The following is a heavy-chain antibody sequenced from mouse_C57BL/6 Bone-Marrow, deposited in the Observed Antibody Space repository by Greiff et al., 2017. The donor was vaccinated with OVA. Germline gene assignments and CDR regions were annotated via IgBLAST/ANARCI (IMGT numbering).Heavy chain of an antibody. J-gene: IGHJ3*01. D-gene: IGHD2-10*02. CDR2: IDPSDSYT. CDR3: AREGYGNGGAWFAY. V-gene: IGHV1-69*01. Sequence: VQLQQPGAELVMPGASVKLSCKASGYTFTSSWMHWVKQRPGQGLEWIGEIDPSDSYTNYNQKFKGKSTLTVDKSSSTAYMQLSSLTSEDSAVYYCAREGYGNGGAWFAYWGQGTLVTVSA. CDR1: GYTFTSSW.